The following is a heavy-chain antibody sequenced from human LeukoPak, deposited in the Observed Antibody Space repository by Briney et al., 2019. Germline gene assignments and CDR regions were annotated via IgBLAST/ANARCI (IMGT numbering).Heavy chain of an antibody. CDR2: ISYGNT. D-gene: IGHD5-18*01. J-gene: IGHJ5*02. V-gene: IGHV4-59*01. CDR3: ARDKAHSYGRYFDP. Sequence: RSSETLSLTCSVSGGSISTYYWNWIRQTPGKGLEWIGHISYGNTDYNPSLKSRVTISVDTSMNQFSLKLTSVTAADTAVYYCARDKAHSYGRYFDPWGQGALVTVSS. CDR1: GGSISTYY.